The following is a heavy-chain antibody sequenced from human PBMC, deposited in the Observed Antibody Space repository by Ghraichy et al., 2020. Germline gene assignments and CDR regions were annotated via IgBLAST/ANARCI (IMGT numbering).Heavy chain of an antibody. CDR1: GGTFSSYA. CDR2: IIPIFGTA. J-gene: IGHJ4*02. D-gene: IGHD3-22*01. V-gene: IGHV1-69*06. Sequence: SVKVSCKASGGTFSSYAISWVRQAPGQGLEWMGGIIPIFGTANYAQKFQGRVTITADKSTSTAYMELSSLRSEDTAVYYCARGPPYYYDSSGYYKDWGQGTLVTVSS. CDR3: ARGPPYYYDSSGYYKD.